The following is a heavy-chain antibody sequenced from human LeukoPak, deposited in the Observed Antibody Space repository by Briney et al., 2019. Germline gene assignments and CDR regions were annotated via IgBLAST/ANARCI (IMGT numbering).Heavy chain of an antibody. J-gene: IGHJ1*01. CDR3: ARGRNGSSWYGKQYFHH. CDR2: INHSGST. CDR1: GGSFSGYY. V-gene: IGHV4-34*01. D-gene: IGHD6-13*01. Sequence: SETLSLTCAVYGGSFSGYYWSWIRQPPGKGLEWIGEINHSGSTNYNPSLKSRVTISVDTSKNQFSLKLSSVTAADTAVYYCARGRNGSSWYGKQYFHHWGQGTLVTVSS.